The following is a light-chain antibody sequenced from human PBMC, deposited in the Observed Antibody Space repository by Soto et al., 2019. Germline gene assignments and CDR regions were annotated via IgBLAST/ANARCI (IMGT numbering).Light chain of an antibody. Sequence: QSVLTQPRSVSGSPGQSVTISCTGTSSDVGGYNYVSWYQEQPGKAPKLMIYDVSKRPSGVPDRFSGSKSGNTASLTISGLQAEDEADYYCCSYAGSYSYVFGTVTKVTVL. J-gene: IGLJ1*01. CDR1: SSDVGGYNY. V-gene: IGLV2-11*01. CDR2: DVS. CDR3: CSYAGSYSYV.